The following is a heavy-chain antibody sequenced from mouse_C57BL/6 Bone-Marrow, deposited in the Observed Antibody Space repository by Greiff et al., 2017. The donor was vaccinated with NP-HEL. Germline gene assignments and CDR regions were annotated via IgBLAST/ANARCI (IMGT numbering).Heavy chain of an antibody. CDR3: ARGGGYYYCSSDAMDY. D-gene: IGHD1-1*01. J-gene: IGHJ4*01. CDR1: GYTFTSYW. CDR2: IDPNSGGT. V-gene: IGHV1-72*01. Sequence: QVQLQQPGAELVKPGASVKLSCKASGYTFTSYWMHWVKQRPGRGLEWIGRIDPNSGGTKYNEKFKSKATLTVDKHSSTAYMQLSSLTSEDSAVYYCARGGGYYYCSSDAMDYWGQGTSVTVSS.